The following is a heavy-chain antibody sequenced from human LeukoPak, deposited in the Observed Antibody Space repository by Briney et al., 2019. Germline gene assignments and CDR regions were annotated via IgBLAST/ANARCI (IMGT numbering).Heavy chain of an antibody. CDR3: GRGKRLDASGWSRRPSDY. J-gene: IGHJ4*02. CDR1: AYTFTYNN. D-gene: IGHD6-13*01. Sequence: ASVNLTCYASAYTFTYNNNAMLRHPPAPGQELVGALNPGDGNVVSVEKFEGRRTMTRDTSINTAHKELSNLESEDTAVEYCGRGKRLDASGWSRRPSDYWGQGTLVTVSS. V-gene: IGHV1-8*02. CDR2: LNPGDGNV.